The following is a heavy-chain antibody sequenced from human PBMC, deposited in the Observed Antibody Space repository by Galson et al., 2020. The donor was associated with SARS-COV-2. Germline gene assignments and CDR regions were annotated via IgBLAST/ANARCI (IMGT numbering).Heavy chain of an antibody. CDR1: GFTFNSYS. Sequence: GGSLRLSCAASGFTFNSYSMNWVRKAPGKGLEWVSSISSSSRYIYYADSVKGRFTISRDNAKNSLYLQMNSLRAEDTTVYYCARDRGMVRGVIPFDYWGQGTLVTVSS. V-gene: IGHV3-21*01. J-gene: IGHJ4*02. D-gene: IGHD3-10*01. CDR3: ARDRGMVRGVIPFDY. CDR2: ISSSSRYI.